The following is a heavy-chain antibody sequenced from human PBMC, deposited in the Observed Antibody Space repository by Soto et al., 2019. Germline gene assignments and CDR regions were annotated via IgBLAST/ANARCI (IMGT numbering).Heavy chain of an antibody. J-gene: IGHJ4*02. CDR2: IYYSGST. D-gene: IGHD3-10*01. V-gene: IGHV4-59*08. Sequence: SETLSLTCTVSGGSISSYYWSWIRQPPGKGLEWIGYIYYSGSTNYNPSLKSRVTISVDTSKNQFSLKLSSVTAADTAVYYCARSPRSRDVLLWFGELPRFDYWGQGTLVTVSS. CDR3: ARSPRSRDVLLWFGELPRFDY. CDR1: GGSISSYY.